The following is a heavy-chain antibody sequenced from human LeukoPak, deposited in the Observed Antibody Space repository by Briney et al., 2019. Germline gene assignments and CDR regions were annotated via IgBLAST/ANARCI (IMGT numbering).Heavy chain of an antibody. CDR2: ISYDGSNK. D-gene: IGHD6-19*01. V-gene: IGHV3-30*03. CDR3: ARFSSGWFGDDAFDI. Sequence: GGSLRLSCAASGFTFSSYGMHWVRQAPGKGLEWVAVISYDGSNKYYADSVKGRFTISRDNSKNTLYLQMNSLRAEDTAVYYCARFSSGWFGDDAFDIWGQGTMVTVSS. J-gene: IGHJ3*02. CDR1: GFTFSSYG.